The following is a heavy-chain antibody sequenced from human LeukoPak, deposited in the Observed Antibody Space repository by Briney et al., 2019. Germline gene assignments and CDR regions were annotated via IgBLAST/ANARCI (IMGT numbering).Heavy chain of an antibody. CDR3: AKSSRDFDY. J-gene: IGHJ4*02. CDR1: GFTFSSYG. CDR2: ISYDGSNK. V-gene: IGHV3-30*18. Sequence: PGRSLRLSCAASGFTFSSYGMHWVRQAPGKGLEWVAVISYDGSNKYYADSVKGRFTISRDNSKNTLYLQMNSLRAEDTAVYYCAKSSRDFDYWGQGTLVTVSS.